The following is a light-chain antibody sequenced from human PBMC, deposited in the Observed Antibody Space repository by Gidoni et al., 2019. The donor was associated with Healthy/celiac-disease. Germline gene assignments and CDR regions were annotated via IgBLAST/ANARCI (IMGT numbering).Light chain of an antibody. V-gene: IGKV1-39*01. CDR1: QSISSY. Sequence: DIQITPSPSSLSASVGDRVTITCRASQSISSYLNWYQQKPGKAPKLLIYAASSLQSGVPSKFSGSRSETDFTLTISSLQPEDFATYYCQQSYSTPPITFGQXTRLEIK. CDR3: QQSYSTPPIT. J-gene: IGKJ5*01. CDR2: AAS.